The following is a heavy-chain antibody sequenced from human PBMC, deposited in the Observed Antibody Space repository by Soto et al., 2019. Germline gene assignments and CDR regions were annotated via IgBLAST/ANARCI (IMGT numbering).Heavy chain of an antibody. V-gene: IGHV1-69*01. CDR3: AREVEGHTPAFGA. J-gene: IGHJ5*02. CDR1: GGTFGNYA. Sequence: QLQLVQSGTEVKKPGSSVTVSCKASGGTFGNYAINWLRQAPGQGLQWMGDISPMFHKANYEQTSQARVSITADESTNTVSMELSSLRSEDTAIYYSAREVEGHTPAFGAWGQGTQVTVSS. D-gene: IGHD2-15*01. CDR2: ISPMFHKA.